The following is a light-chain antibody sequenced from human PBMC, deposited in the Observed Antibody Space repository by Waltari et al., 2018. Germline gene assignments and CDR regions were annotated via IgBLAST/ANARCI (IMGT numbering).Light chain of an antibody. J-gene: IGKJ3*01. CDR1: QGFSSTY. Sequence: DIQLTQSPSFLSASVRDRVTITCRASQGFSSTYLVRYQQKPGKAPNLLIYAASTLHSGVPSRFSGSGSGTEFTLTISSLQPEDFATYYCQQLNSYPVTFGPGTKVDFK. CDR3: QQLNSYPVT. V-gene: IGKV1-9*01. CDR2: AAS.